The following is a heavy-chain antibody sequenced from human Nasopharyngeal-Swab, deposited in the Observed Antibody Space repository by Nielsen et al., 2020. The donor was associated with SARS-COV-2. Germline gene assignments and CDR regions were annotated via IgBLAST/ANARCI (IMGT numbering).Heavy chain of an antibody. CDR1: GYTFTGYY. J-gene: IGHJ4*02. D-gene: IGHD7-27*01. V-gene: IGHV1-2*02. CDR3: ARDKWGFPTDY. Sequence: ASVQVSCKASGYTFTGYYMLWVPQATGQGLEWMGWINPNGGGTNYAQKFQDRVTMTRDTTISTAYMELSRLRSDAKAVYYCARDKWGFPTDYWGQGTLVTVSS. CDR2: INPNGGGT.